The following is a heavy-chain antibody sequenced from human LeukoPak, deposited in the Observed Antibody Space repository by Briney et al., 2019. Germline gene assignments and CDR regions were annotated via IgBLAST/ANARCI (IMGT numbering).Heavy chain of an antibody. J-gene: IGHJ5*02. Sequence: GGSLRLSCAASGFTFSSYSMNWARQAPGKGLEWVSHISSSSSTIYYADSVKGRFTIFRDNAKNSLYLQMDSLRAEDTAVYYCASYCSTITCYLDWFDPWGQGTLVTVSS. D-gene: IGHD2-2*01. CDR1: GFTFSSYS. V-gene: IGHV3-48*01. CDR3: ASYCSTITCYLDWFDP. CDR2: ISSSSSTI.